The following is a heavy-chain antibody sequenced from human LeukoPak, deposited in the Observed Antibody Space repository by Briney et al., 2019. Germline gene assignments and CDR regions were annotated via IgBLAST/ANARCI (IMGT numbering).Heavy chain of an antibody. CDR1: GGTFSSYA. J-gene: IGHJ4*02. CDR2: IIPILGIA. Sequence: WASVKVSCKASGGTFSSYAISWVRQAPGQGLEWMGRIIPILGIANYAQKFQGRVTITADKSTSTAYMELSSLRSEDTAVYYCARGEEGSSWYYFDYWGQGTLVTVSS. CDR3: ARGEEGSSWYYFDY. D-gene: IGHD6-13*01. V-gene: IGHV1-69*04.